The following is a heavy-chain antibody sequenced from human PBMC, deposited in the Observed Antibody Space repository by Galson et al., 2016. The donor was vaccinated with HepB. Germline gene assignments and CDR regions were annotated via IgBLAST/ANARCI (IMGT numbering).Heavy chain of an antibody. D-gene: IGHD5-12*01. J-gene: IGHJ6*02. CDR3: ARPGGTRINHHYYGLDV. CDR1: GFTFMTYA. V-gene: IGHV3-30*04. Sequence: SLRLSCAASGFTFMTYAMHWVRQAPGRGLEWVAVISHDGSNEYYADSVKGRFTSSRDNSKSTLNLQMISLGAEDTALYYCARPGGTRINHHYYGLDVWGQGTTVTVSS. CDR2: ISHDGSNE.